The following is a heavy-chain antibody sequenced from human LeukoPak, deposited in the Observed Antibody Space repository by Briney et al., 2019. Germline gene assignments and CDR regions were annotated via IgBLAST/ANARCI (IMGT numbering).Heavy chain of an antibody. D-gene: IGHD1-26*01. J-gene: IGHJ4*02. V-gene: IGHV1-69*13. CDR1: GGTFNSYT. Sequence: SVKVSCKASGGTFNSYTINWVRQAPGQGLEWMGGIIPVLGTPNYAQRFQDRVTITADESTSTAYMELSSLRSEDTAVYYCARTRGADGEDYWGQGTLVTVSS. CDR2: IIPVLGTP. CDR3: ARTRGADGEDY.